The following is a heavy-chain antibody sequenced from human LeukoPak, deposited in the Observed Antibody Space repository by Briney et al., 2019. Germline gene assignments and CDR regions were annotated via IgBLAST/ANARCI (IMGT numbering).Heavy chain of an antibody. Sequence: GGSLRLSCAASGFTFSSYAMSWVRQAPGKGLEWVSAISGSGGSTYYADSVKGRFTISRDNSKNTLYLQMNSLRAEDTAVYYCAKERGGYYDSSGRFDPWGQGTLVTVSS. J-gene: IGHJ5*02. CDR1: GFTFSSYA. V-gene: IGHV3-23*01. CDR3: AKERGGYYDSSGRFDP. CDR2: ISGSGGST. D-gene: IGHD3-22*01.